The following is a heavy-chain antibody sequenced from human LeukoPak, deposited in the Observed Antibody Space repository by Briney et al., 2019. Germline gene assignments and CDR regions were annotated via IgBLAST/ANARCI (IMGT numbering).Heavy chain of an antibody. Sequence: GGSLRLPCAASGFTFSSYAMSWVRQAPGKGLEWVSAISGSGGSTYYADSVKGRFTISRDNSKNTLYLQMNSLRAEDTAVYYCAKVSVTMIVVVTSDAFDIWGQGTMVTVSS. J-gene: IGHJ3*02. CDR3: AKVSVTMIVVVTSDAFDI. D-gene: IGHD3-22*01. CDR1: GFTFSSYA. V-gene: IGHV3-23*01. CDR2: ISGSGGST.